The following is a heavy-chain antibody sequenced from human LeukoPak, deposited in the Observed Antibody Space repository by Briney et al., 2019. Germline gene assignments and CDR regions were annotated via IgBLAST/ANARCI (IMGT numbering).Heavy chain of an antibody. CDR3: AKDPGVVPAAIYAVYFDY. Sequence: PSQTLSLTCTVSGGSISSGGYYWSWIRQHPGKGLEWIGYIYYSGSTYYNPSLKSRVTISVDTSKNQFSLKLSSVTAADTAVYYCAKDPGVVPAAIYAVYFDYWGQGTLVTVSS. CDR2: IYYSGST. CDR1: GGSISSGGYY. J-gene: IGHJ4*02. D-gene: IGHD2-2*02. V-gene: IGHV4-31*03.